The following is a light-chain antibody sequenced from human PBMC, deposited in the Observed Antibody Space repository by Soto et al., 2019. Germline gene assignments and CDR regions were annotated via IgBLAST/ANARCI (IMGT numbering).Light chain of an antibody. Sequence: EIVLKQSPGTLSLSQGERATLSCRASQSVISNYFAWYQQKPGQAPRLLIYGISTRATGVPDRFSGSGSGTDFTLTISRLEPEDFAVYYCEQYGSSPRTFGQGTKVDIK. CDR3: EQYGSSPRT. CDR2: GIS. CDR1: QSVISNY. J-gene: IGKJ1*01. V-gene: IGKV3-20*01.